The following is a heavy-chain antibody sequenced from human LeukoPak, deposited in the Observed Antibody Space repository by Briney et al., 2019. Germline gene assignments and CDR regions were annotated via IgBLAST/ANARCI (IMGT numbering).Heavy chain of an antibody. Sequence: SETLSLTCAVYGGSFSGYYWSWIRQPPGKGLEWIGEINHSGSTNYNPSLKSRVTISVDTSKNQFSLKLSSVTAADTAVYYCARGYCSSTSCYYSFDYWGQGTLVTVSS. CDR1: GGSFSGYY. J-gene: IGHJ4*02. V-gene: IGHV4-34*01. CDR3: ARGYCSSTSCYYSFDY. D-gene: IGHD2-2*01. CDR2: INHSGST.